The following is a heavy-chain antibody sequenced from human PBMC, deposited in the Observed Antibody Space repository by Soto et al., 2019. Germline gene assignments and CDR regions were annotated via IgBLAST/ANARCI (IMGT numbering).Heavy chain of an antibody. V-gene: IGHV1-69*02. CDR1: GGTFSSYT. CDR2: IIPILGIA. J-gene: IGHJ5*02. D-gene: IGHD2-15*01. Sequence: QVQLVQSGAEVKKPGSSVKVSCEASGGTFSSYTISWVRQAPGQGLEWMGRIIPILGIANYAQKFQGRVTITADKSTSTAYMELSSLRSEDTAVYYCAREYCSGGSCYRGNWFDPWGQGTLVTVSS. CDR3: AREYCSGGSCYRGNWFDP.